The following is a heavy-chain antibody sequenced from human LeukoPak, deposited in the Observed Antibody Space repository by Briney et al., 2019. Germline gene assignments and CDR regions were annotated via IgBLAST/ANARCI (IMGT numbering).Heavy chain of an antibody. Sequence: GESLRLSCAASGFTFSSYSMNWVRQAPGKGLEWVSSISSSSSYIYYADSVKGRFTISRDNAKNSLYLQMNSLRAEDTAVYYCARGVGATQPDAFDIWGQGTMVTVSS. V-gene: IGHV3-21*01. J-gene: IGHJ3*02. CDR1: GFTFSSYS. CDR3: ARGVGATQPDAFDI. D-gene: IGHD1-26*01. CDR2: ISSSSSYI.